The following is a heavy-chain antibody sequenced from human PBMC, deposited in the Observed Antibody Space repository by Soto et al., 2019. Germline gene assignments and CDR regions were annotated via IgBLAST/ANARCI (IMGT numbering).Heavy chain of an antibody. CDR2: IYYSGST. D-gene: IGHD3-22*01. CDR1: GGSISSGDYY. Sequence: SETLSLTCTVSGGSISSGDYYWSWIRQPPGKGLEWIGFIYYSGSTYYNTSLKSRATISVDTSKNQLSLKLSSVTAADTAVYYCARVAFGYDSSGYYFGPGPFDYWGQGTLVTVSS. CDR3: ARVAFGYDSSGYYFGPGPFDY. V-gene: IGHV4-30-4*01. J-gene: IGHJ4*02.